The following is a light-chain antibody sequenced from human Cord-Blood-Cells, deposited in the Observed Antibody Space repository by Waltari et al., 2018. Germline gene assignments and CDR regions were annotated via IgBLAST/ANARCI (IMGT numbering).Light chain of an antibody. Sequence: QSVLTQPPSASGTPGPRVTISCSGSSSNLGSHYVYWYQQLPGTAPKLLIYRNNQRPSGVPDRFSGSKSGTSASLAISGLRSEDEADYYCAAWDDSLSGWVFGGGTKLTVL. CDR3: AAWDDSLSGWV. CDR1: SSNLGSHY. J-gene: IGLJ3*02. V-gene: IGLV1-47*01. CDR2: RNN.